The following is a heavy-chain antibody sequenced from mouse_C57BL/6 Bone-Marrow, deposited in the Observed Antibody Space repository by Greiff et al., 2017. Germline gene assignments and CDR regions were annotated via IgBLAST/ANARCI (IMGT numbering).Heavy chain of an antibody. CDR1: GYTFTSYW. CDR3: ARGATAPGDFDY. D-gene: IGHD1-2*01. CDR2: IHPNSGST. J-gene: IGHJ2*01. V-gene: IGHV1-64*01. Sequence: QVQLKQPGAELVKPGASVKLSCKASGYTFTSYWMHWVKQRPGQGLEWIGMIHPNSGSTKYNEKFKSKATLTVDKSSSTSYMQLSSLTSEDSAVYYCARGATAPGDFDYWGQGTTLTVSS.